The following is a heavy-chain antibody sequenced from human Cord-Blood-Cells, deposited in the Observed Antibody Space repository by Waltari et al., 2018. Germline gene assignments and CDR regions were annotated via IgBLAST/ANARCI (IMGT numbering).Heavy chain of an antibody. CDR1: GGSISSYY. D-gene: IGHD1-26*01. CDR2: IYYSGST. V-gene: IGHV4-59*01. J-gene: IGHJ6*02. Sequence: QVQLQESGPGLVKPSETLSLTCTVSGGSISSYYWSWIRQPPGKGLEWIGYIYYSGSTNYNPSLKSRVTISVDTSKNQFSLKLSSVTAADTAVYYCARLLSGSYYYYYGMDVWGQGPRSPSP. CDR3: ARLLSGSYYYYYGMDV.